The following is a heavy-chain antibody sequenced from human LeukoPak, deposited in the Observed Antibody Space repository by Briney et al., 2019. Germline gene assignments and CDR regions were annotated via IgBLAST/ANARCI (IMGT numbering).Heavy chain of an antibody. V-gene: IGHV3-7*04. D-gene: IGHD2-2*02. CDR3: TRAYTY. Sequence: PGGSLRLSCAASGFTFSNSWMTWVRQASGKGLEWVANIKPDGSEKYYVDSVKGRFTISRDNAKNSLYLQMNGLRAEDTAVYYCTRAYTYWGQGTLVTVSS. CDR1: GFTFSNSW. J-gene: IGHJ4*02. CDR2: IKPDGSEK.